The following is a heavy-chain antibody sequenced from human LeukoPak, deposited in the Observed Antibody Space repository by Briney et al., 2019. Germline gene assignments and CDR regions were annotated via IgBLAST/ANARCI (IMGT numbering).Heavy chain of an antibody. CDR1: GLNFSSYG. J-gene: IGHJ4*02. CDR3: AKALYGNYFGSPLDY. V-gene: IGHV3-30*02. D-gene: IGHD4-11*01. Sequence: GGSLRLSCAASGLNFSSYGMHWVRQAPGKGLEWVAFIQYDGSNKYYADSVKGRFTISRDNSKNTLYLQMNSLRAEDTAVYYFAKALYGNYFGSPLDYWGQGTLVTVSS. CDR2: IQYDGSNK.